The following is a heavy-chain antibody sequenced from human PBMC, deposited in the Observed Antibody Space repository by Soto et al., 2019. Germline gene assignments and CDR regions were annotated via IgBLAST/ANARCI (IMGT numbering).Heavy chain of an antibody. CDR2: FDPEDGET. Sequence: ASVKVSCKVSGYTLTELSMHWVRQAPGKGLEWMGGFDPEDGETIYAQKFQGRVTMTEDTSTDTAYMELRSLRSDDTAVYYCARTPRENWNLFDYWGQGTLVTVSS. J-gene: IGHJ4*02. V-gene: IGHV1-24*01. CDR3: ARTPRENWNLFDY. D-gene: IGHD1-1*01. CDR1: GYTLTELS.